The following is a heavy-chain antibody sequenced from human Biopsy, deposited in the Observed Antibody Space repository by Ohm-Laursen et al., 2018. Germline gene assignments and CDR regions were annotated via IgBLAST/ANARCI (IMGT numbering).Heavy chain of an antibody. CDR1: GDPFTSYA. D-gene: IGHD3-3*01. V-gene: IGHV1-69*06. CDR3: ARSFGVVINFEHNWFDP. Sequence: SVKVSCKVSGDPFTSYAINWLRQAPGQGLEWMGGINPMFGTAKYAQRFQGRVTIAADKSTSTADMELSSLRSDDTAVYYCARSFGVVINFEHNWFDPWGQGTLVTVSS. CDR2: INPMFGTA. J-gene: IGHJ5*02.